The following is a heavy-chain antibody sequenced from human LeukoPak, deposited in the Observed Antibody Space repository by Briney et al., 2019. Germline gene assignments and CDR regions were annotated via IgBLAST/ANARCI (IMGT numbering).Heavy chain of an antibody. J-gene: IGHJ2*01. V-gene: IGHV4-59*01. CDR2: IYYTVNT. CDR1: GGSISNYY. D-gene: IGHD5-18*01. Sequence: SETLSLTCTVPGGSISNYYWCWIRQPPGKGLEWSGSIYYTVNTGYNPSLKSRVTISVDPSKNQFSLKLSSVTAADTAVYYCARHGFGSYWYFDLWGRGTLVTVSS. CDR3: ARHGFGSYWYFDL.